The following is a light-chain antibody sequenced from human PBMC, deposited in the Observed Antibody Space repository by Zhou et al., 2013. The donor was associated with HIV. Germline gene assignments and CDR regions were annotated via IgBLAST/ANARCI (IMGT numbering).Light chain of an antibody. CDR1: QRVSNNY. V-gene: IGKV3-20*01. Sequence: EIVLTQSPATLSVSPGEEVTLSCRASQRVSNNYIAWYQQKPGQAPRLLIFGASTRATGIPDRFSGSGSGTDFTLTISRLEPEDFAVYYCQQYGSSPLFTFGPGTKVDIK. J-gene: IGKJ3*01. CDR2: GAS. CDR3: QQYGSSPLFT.